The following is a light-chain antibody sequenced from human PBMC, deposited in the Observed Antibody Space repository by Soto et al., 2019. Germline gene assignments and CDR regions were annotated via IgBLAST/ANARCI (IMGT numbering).Light chain of an antibody. J-gene: IGLJ3*02. V-gene: IGLV2-14*01. CDR3: QSYDSSLSGSGV. CDR1: SSDVGGYSY. CDR2: EVS. Sequence: QSALTQPASVSGSPGQSITISCTGTSSDVGGYSYVSWYQQHPGKTPKLMIYEVSNRPSGVSHRFSGSKSGNTASLTISGLQTEDEADYYCQSYDSSLSGSGVFGGGTKLTVL.